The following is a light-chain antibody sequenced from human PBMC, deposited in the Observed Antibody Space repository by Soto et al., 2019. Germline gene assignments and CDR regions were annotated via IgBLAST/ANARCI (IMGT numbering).Light chain of an antibody. Sequence: QSVLTQPPSVSGAPGQRVTISCTGTSSNIGARYDVHWYQQFPGTAPKLLIYGNRNRPSGVPDRFSGSKSGTSVSLAITGLQAEDEATYYCQSCDSSLSGSGVFGTGTKVTVL. CDR3: QSCDSSLSGSGV. V-gene: IGLV1-40*01. J-gene: IGLJ1*01. CDR1: SSNIGARYD. CDR2: GNR.